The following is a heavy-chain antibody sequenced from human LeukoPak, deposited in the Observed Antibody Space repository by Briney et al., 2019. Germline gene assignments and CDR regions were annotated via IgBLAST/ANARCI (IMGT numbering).Heavy chain of an antibody. J-gene: IGHJ4*02. Sequence: GRSLRLSCAASGFTFDDYAMYWVRQAPGKGLEWVSGISWNSGNMDYADSVKGRFTISRDNTKNSLYLQMNSLRGEDTALYYCAKGHTARLKIYYFTYWGQGTLVTVSS. V-gene: IGHV3-9*01. CDR1: GFTFDDYA. CDR2: ISWNSGNM. D-gene: IGHD5-18*01. CDR3: AKGHTARLKIYYFTY.